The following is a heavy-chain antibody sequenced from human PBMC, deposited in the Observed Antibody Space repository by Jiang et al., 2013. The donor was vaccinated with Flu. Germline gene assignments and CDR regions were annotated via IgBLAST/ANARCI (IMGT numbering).Heavy chain of an antibody. J-gene: IGHJ4*02. Sequence: VKPTQTLTLTCTFSGFSLSTSGVGVGWIRQPPGKALEWLALIYWNDDKRYSPSLKSRLTITKDTSKNQVVLTMTNMDPVDTATYYCAHRGTEKYYYGSGSYYNNRYYFDYWGQGTLVTVSS. V-gene: IGHV2-5*01. CDR1: GFSLSTSGVG. CDR3: AHRGTEKYYYGSGSYYNNRYYFDY. CDR2: IYWNDDK. D-gene: IGHD3-10*01.